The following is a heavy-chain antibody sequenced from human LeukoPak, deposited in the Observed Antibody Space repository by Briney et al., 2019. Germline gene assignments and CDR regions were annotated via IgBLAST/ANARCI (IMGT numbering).Heavy chain of an antibody. V-gene: IGHV1-3*01. CDR2: INAGNGNT. Sequence: ASVKVSCKASGYTFTSYYMHWVRQAPGQRLEWMGWINAGNGNTKYSQKFQGRVTITRDTSASTAYMELSSLRSEDTAVYYCARDYDFWSGYAGYFDYWGQGTLVTVSS. D-gene: IGHD3-3*01. CDR1: GYTFTSYY. J-gene: IGHJ4*02. CDR3: ARDYDFWSGYAGYFDY.